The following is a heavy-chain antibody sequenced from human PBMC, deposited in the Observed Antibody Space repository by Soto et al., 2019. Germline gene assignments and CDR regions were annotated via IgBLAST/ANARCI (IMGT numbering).Heavy chain of an antibody. Sequence: GGSLRLSCAVSGFTFTSWVRQAPGKGLEWVSLITGTGGITYYADSVKGRFTISRDGYNTVYLQMNSLRAEDTAVYYCARESEDLTSNFDYWGQGTLVTVSS. CDR1: GFTF. J-gene: IGHJ4*02. CDR3: ARESEDLTSNFDY. CDR2: ITGTGGIT. V-gene: IGHV3-23*01.